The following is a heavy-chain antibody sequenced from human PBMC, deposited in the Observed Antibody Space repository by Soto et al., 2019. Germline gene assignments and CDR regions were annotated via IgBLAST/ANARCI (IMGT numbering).Heavy chain of an antibody. CDR3: ARDWSYKGWFDP. V-gene: IGHV4-61*01. CDR2: IYYSGST. D-gene: IGHD3-10*01. CDR1: GGSVSSGSYY. Sequence: QVQLQESGPGLVKPSETQSLTCTVSGGSVSSGSYYWSWIRQPPGKGLEWIGYIYYSGSTNYNPSLKSRVTISVDTSKNQFSLKLSSVTAADTAVYYCARDWSYKGWFDPWGQGTLVTVSS. J-gene: IGHJ5*02.